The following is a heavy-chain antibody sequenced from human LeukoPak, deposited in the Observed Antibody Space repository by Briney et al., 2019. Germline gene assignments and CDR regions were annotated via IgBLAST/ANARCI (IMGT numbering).Heavy chain of an antibody. CDR1: GYRFTDYW. CDR2: IYPRDSEI. D-gene: IGHD3-10*01. V-gene: IGHV5-51*01. CDR3: AGLSRITMVRGAMDA. J-gene: IGHJ6*02. Sequence: GESLKISCKGSGYRFTDYWIAWVRQMPGQGLEWMGLIYPRDSEIRNSPSFQGQVTISADKSINTAYLQWSTLKASDTAIYYCAGLSRITMVRGAMDAWGQGTPVTVSS.